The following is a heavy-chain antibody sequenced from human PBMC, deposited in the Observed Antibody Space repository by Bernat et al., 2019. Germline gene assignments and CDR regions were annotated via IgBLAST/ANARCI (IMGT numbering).Heavy chain of an antibody. Sequence: EVQLVESGGGVVQPGGSLRLSCAASGFTFSSYWMSWVRQAPGKGLEWVANIKQDGSEKYYVDSVKGRFTISRDNAKNSLYLQMNSLRAEDTAVYYCAREWNIVVVAAAGAVDYWGQGTLVTVSS. CDR2: IKQDGSEK. CDR3: AREWNIVVVAAAGAVDY. V-gene: IGHV3-7*04. D-gene: IGHD2-2*01. CDR1: GFTFSSYW. J-gene: IGHJ4*02.